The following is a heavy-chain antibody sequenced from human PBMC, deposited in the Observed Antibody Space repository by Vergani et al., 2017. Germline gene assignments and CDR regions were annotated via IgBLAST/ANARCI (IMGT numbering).Heavy chain of an antibody. CDR3: ARDLLSSRRLWYFDL. CDR1: GYTFTSYG. Sequence: QVQLVQSGAEVKKPGASVKVSCKASGYTFTSYGISWVRQAPGQGLEWMGWISAYNGNTNYAQKLQGRVTMTTDTSTSTAYMELRSLRSEETAVYYCARDLLSSRRLWYFDLWGRGTLVTVSS. CDR2: ISAYNGNT. J-gene: IGHJ2*01. V-gene: IGHV1-18*01. D-gene: IGHD3-10*01.